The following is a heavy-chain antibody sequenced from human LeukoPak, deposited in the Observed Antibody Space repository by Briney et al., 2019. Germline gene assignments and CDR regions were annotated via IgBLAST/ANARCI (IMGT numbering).Heavy chain of an antibody. Sequence: GGSLRLSCAASGFTFSNAWMSWVRQAPGKGLEWVGRIKSKTDGGTTDYAAPVKGRFTISRDDSKNTLYLQMNSLKTEDTAVYYCTVSGKTYYYDSSGYLGPYYFDYWGQGTLVTVSS. CDR2: IKSKTDGGTT. CDR3: TVSGKTYYYDSSGYLGPYYFDY. CDR1: GFTFSNAW. V-gene: IGHV3-15*01. J-gene: IGHJ4*02. D-gene: IGHD3-22*01.